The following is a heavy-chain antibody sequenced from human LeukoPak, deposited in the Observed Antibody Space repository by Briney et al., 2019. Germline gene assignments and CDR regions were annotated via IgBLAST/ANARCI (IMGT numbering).Heavy chain of an antibody. CDR2: XXXXGST. J-gene: IGHJ3*02. CDR1: GGSISSSSHY. CDR3: ARHPPYYDDSSGYYSGNAFDI. D-gene: IGHD3-22*01. V-gene: IGHV4-39*01. Sequence: SETLSLTCTVSGGSISSSSHYWGWIRQPPXXXXXXXXXXXXXGSTYYNPSLMSRVTISVDTSKNQFSLKLSSVTAADTAMYYCARHPPYYDDSSGYYSGNAFDIWGQGTMVTVSS.